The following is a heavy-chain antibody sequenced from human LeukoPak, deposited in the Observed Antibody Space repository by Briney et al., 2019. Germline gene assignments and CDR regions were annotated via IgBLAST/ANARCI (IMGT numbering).Heavy chain of an antibody. D-gene: IGHD3-22*01. CDR2: ISDRGSRT. CDR1: GITLSNYG. CDR3: AKRGVVIRVILVGLHKEAYYFDS. V-gene: IGHV3-23*01. J-gene: IGHJ4*02. Sequence: GGSLRPSCAVSGITLSNYGMSWVRQAPGKGLEWVAGISDRGSRTNYADSVKGRFTISTDHPKNTLYLQMNSLRAEDTAVYFCAKRGVVIRVILVGLHKEAYYFDSWGQGALVTVSS.